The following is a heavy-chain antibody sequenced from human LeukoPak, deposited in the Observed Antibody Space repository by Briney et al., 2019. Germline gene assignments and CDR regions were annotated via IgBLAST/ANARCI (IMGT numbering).Heavy chain of an antibody. D-gene: IGHD6-13*01. Sequence: SGTLSLTCTVSGGSISSYYWSWIRQPAGKGLEWIGRIYTSGSTNYNPSLKSRVTMSVDTSKNQFSLKLSSVTAADTAVYHCARDSEQQLNRGYYYYGMDVWGQGTTVTVSS. J-gene: IGHJ6*02. CDR1: GGSISSYY. CDR3: ARDSEQQLNRGYYYYGMDV. V-gene: IGHV4-4*07. CDR2: IYTSGST.